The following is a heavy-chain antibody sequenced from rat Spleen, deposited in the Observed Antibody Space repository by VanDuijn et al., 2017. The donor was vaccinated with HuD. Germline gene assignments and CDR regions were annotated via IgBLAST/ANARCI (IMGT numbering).Heavy chain of an antibody. Sequence: EVQLVESGGGLVQPGRSLKLSCVASGFTFNNYWMSWIRQAPGKGLEWVASITNTGGSIYYPDSVKGRFTISRDNAQNTLYLQMNSLRSEDTATYYCTSIRMVHWYFDFWGPGTMVTVSS. CDR2: ITNTGGSI. J-gene: IGHJ1*01. D-gene: IGHD1-12*03. CDR1: GFTFNNYW. V-gene: IGHV5-31*01. CDR3: TSIRMVHWYFDF.